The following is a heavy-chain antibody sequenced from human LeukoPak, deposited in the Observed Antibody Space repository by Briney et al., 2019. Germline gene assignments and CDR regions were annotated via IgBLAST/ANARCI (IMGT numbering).Heavy chain of an antibody. J-gene: IGHJ6*04. CDR3: ARRALRYCSSTSCPAQYYGVDV. Sequence: PGGSLRLSCAASGFTFDDYGMSWVRQAPGKGLEWVANIKEDGSEKYYVDSVKGRFTISRDNAKNSLYLQTNSLRAEDTAVYYRARRALRYCSSTSCPAQYYGVDVWGKGTTVTVSS. CDR1: GFTFDDYG. V-gene: IGHV3-7*03. D-gene: IGHD2-2*01. CDR2: IKEDGSEK.